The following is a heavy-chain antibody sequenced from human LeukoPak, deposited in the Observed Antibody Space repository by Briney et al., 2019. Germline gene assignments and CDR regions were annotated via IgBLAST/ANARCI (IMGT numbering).Heavy chain of an antibody. Sequence: GGSVRLSCAASGCTFSSYGMHWVRQAPGKGLEWVSAISGSGGSTYYADSVKGRFTISRDNSKNTLYLQMNSLRAEGAAVYYCAKDRGSGMYYDYVWGSYRPKHFDYWGQGTLVTVSS. D-gene: IGHD3-16*02. V-gene: IGHV3-23*01. CDR1: GCTFSSYG. J-gene: IGHJ4*02. CDR2: ISGSGGST. CDR3: AKDRGSGMYYDYVWGSYRPKHFDY.